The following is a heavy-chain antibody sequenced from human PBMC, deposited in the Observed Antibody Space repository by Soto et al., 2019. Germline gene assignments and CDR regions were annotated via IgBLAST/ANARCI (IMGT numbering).Heavy chain of an antibody. CDR2: IKQDGSEK. J-gene: IGHJ4*02. Sequence: GGSLRLSCAASGFTFSSYWMSWVRQAPGKGLEWVANIKQDGSEKYYVDSVKGRFTISRDNAKNSLYLQMNSLRAEDTAVYYCARDSGGYCSSTSCSPFDYWGQGTLVTVSS. V-gene: IGHV3-7*01. CDR1: GFTFSSYW. D-gene: IGHD2-2*01. CDR3: ARDSGGYCSSTSCSPFDY.